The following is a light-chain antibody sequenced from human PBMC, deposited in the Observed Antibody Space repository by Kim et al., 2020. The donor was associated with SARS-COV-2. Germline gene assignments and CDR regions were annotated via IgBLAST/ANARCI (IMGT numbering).Light chain of an antibody. V-gene: IGLV3-19*01. Sequence: SSELTQDPAVSVALGQTVTITCQGDRLRNYYASWYQQKPGQAPLLVIYGKNNRPSGIPDRFSGSNSGNTASLTCTGAQAGDEADYYCKSRDSSGTQLVFGGGTQLTVL. CDR1: RLRNYY. J-gene: IGLJ2*01. CDR3: KSRDSSGTQLV. CDR2: GKN.